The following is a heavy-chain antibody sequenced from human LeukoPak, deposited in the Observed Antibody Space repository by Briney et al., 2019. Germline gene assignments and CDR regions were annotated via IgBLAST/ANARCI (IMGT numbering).Heavy chain of an antibody. CDR3: ARWHYDFWSGYYTGFDY. CDR2: ISAYNGNT. D-gene: IGHD3-3*01. Sequence: GASVKASCKASGYTFTSYGTSWVRQAPGQGLEWMGWISAYNGNTNYAQKLQGRVTMTTDTSTSTAYMELRSLRSDDTAVYYCARWHYDFWSGYYTGFDYWGQGTLVTVSS. V-gene: IGHV1-18*01. CDR1: GYTFTSYG. J-gene: IGHJ4*02.